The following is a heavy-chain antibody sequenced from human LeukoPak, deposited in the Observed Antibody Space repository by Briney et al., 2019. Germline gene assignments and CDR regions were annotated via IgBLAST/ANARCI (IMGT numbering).Heavy chain of an antibody. CDR2: SGSGGST. D-gene: IGHD5-18*01. CDR3: AKDLFEDTAMVRFFDH. V-gene: IGHV3-23*01. J-gene: IGHJ4*02. Sequence: SGSGGSTYYADSVKGRFTISRDNSKNTLYLQMNSLRAEDTAVYYCAKDLFEDTAMVRFFDHWGQGTLVTVSS.